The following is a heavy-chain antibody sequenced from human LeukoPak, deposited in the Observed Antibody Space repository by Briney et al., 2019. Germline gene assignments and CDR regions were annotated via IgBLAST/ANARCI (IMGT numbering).Heavy chain of an antibody. J-gene: IGHJ4*02. CDR1: GYTFTGYY. D-gene: IGHD1-26*01. Sequence: ASVKVSCKASGYTFTGYYMHWVRQAPGQGLEWMAQINPSGDSTHYAQRFQGRVTMTRDTSTNTVYMEVSSLGSEDTAVYFCARSGSYSPFDYWGQGTLVTVSS. V-gene: IGHV1-46*01. CDR3: ARSGSYSPFDY. CDR2: INPSGDST.